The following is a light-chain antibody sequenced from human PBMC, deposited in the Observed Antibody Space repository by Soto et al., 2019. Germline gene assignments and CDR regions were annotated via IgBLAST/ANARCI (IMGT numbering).Light chain of an antibody. CDR1: SSDVGGYNY. Sequence: QSVLTQPPSASGSAGQSVTISCTGTSSDVGGYNYVSWYQQHPGKAPKLMIYEVSKRPSGVPDRFSGSKSGNTASLTVSGLQAEDEADYYCSSYAGSNNLRLFGGGTKLTVL. J-gene: IGLJ3*02. CDR3: SSYAGSNNLRL. CDR2: EVS. V-gene: IGLV2-8*01.